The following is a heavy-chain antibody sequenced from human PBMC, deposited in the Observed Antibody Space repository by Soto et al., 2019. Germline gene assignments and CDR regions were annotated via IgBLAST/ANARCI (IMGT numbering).Heavy chain of an antibody. Sequence: SENLSLTCTVSGGSMISYYWSWIRQPPGKGLEWIGEIFHSGSTNYNPSLKTRVTISVDKSKNQFSLKLSSVTAADTAVYYCARVYSGSYSDYWGQGTLVTVSS. CDR3: ARVYSGSYSDY. CDR1: GGSMISYY. V-gene: IGHV4-59*12. CDR2: IFHSGST. D-gene: IGHD1-26*01. J-gene: IGHJ4*02.